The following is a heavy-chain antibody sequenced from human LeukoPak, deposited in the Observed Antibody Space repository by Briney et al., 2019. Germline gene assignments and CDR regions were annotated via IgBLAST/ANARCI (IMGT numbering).Heavy chain of an antibody. Sequence: PLETLSLTCTVSGGSISSSSYYWGWIRQPPWKGLEWIGSIYYSGDNSGDTYYNPSLKSRVSISVDTSKNQFSLKLSSVTAADTAVYFCARLSTHDAFEIWGQGTMVTVSS. CDR1: GGSISSSSYY. D-gene: IGHD3-3*02. V-gene: IGHV4-39*01. CDR2: IYYSGDNSGDT. J-gene: IGHJ3*02. CDR3: ARLSTHDAFEI.